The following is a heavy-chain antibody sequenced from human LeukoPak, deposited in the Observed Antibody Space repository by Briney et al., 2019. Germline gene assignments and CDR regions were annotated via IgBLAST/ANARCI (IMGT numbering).Heavy chain of an antibody. CDR2: ITSSSNTI. D-gene: IGHD1-1*01. CDR1: GFTFNSYS. CDR3: ARALGYTRGGDY. V-gene: IGHV3-48*01. J-gene: IGHJ4*01. Sequence: GGSLRLSCSASGFTFNSYSMCWVRQAPGKGLEWLSYITSSSNTIYYADSVKGRLTISRDNAQNSLYLQMNSLRAEDTAVYYCARALGYTRGGDYWGQGTLVTVSS.